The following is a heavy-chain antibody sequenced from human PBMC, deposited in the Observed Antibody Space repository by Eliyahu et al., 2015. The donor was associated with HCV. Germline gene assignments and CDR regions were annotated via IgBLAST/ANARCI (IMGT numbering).Heavy chain of an antibody. CDR1: GGSITTSX. V-gene: IGHV4-59*01. Sequence: QVQLQESGPGLVKPSETLSLTCTVSGGSITTSXWSWXRQPPGKGLEWIGYIHYSGRTNYNPSXKSRVTISVDTSKNQFSLNLTSVTAADTAVYYCASGGGGIAVAGTGGWFDPWGQGTLVTVSS. CDR3: ASGGGGIAVAGTGGWFDP. CDR2: IHYSGRT. J-gene: IGHJ5*02. D-gene: IGHD6-19*01.